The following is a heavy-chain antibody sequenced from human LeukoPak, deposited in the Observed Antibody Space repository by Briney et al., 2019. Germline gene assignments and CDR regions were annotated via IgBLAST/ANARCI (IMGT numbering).Heavy chain of an antibody. J-gene: IGHJ4*02. CDR3: ASLHGIAVAGYYFDY. CDR1: GGSFSGYY. Sequence: SKTLSLTCAVYGGSFSGYYWSWIRQPPGKGLEWIGEINHSGSTNYNPSLKSRVTISVDTSKNQFSLKLSSVTAADTAVYYCASLHGIAVAGYYFDYWGQGTLVTVSS. V-gene: IGHV4-34*01. D-gene: IGHD6-19*01. CDR2: INHSGST.